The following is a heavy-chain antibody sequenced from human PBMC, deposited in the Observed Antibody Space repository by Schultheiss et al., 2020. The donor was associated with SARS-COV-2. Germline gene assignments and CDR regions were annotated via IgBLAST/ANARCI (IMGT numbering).Heavy chain of an antibody. CDR3: ARALTTVTAKDYFDY. D-gene: IGHD4-17*01. CDR1: GGSISSGGYY. CDR2: IYHSGST. V-gene: IGHV4-61*08. J-gene: IGHJ4*02. Sequence: SETLSLTCAVSGGSISSGGYYWSWIRQPPGKGLEWIGEIYHSGSTNYNPSLKSRVTISVDTSKNQFSLKLSSVTAADTAVYYCARALTTVTAKDYFDYWGQGALVTVSS.